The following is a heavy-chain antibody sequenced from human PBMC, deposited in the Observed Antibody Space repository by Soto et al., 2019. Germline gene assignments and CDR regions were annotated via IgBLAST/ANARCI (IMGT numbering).Heavy chain of an antibody. Sequence: ASVKLCCKASGYTFSSYGINWVRQAPGQGLEWMGWIRAYNGKTYYTQKVQGRVNMTTETSTSTAYMELRGLRSDDTAEYYCARQWRYVSVSDIWGQGTMVTVS. V-gene: IGHV1-18*01. CDR3: ARQWRYVSVSDI. J-gene: IGHJ3*02. CDR2: IRAYNGKT. D-gene: IGHD1-1*01. CDR1: GYTFSSYG.